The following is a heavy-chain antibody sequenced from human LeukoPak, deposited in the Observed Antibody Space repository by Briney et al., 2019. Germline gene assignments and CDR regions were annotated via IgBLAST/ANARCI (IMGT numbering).Heavy chain of an antibody. Sequence: GGSLRLSCAASGFTFSSYGMHWVRQAPGKGLEWVAVISYDESNKYYADSVKGRFTISRDNSKNTLYLQMNSLRAEDTAVYYCAKILDVRGTAGIDYWGQGTLVTVSS. V-gene: IGHV3-30*18. J-gene: IGHJ4*02. CDR2: ISYDESNK. CDR3: AKILDVRGTAGIDY. D-gene: IGHD1-14*01. CDR1: GFTFSSYG.